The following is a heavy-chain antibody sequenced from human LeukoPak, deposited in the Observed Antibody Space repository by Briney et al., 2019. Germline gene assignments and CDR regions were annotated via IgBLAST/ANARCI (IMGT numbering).Heavy chain of an antibody. J-gene: IGHJ6*03. V-gene: IGHV4-39*07. Sequence: SETLSLTCTISGDSISSRYHFWGWIRQPPGKGLEWIGCIYFRGSTYYSPSLKSRVTTSVDTSTNQFSLQLKSMTAADTAVYYCARAEKEGYYYIDAWGKGTTVTVSS. CDR2: IYFRGST. CDR3: ARAEKEGYYYIDA. CDR1: GDSISSRYHF.